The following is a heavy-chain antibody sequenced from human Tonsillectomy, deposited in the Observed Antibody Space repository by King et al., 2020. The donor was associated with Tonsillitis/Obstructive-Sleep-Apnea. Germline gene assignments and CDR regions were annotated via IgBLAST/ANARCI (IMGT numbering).Heavy chain of an antibody. CDR2: IIPILGTT. Sequence: QLVQSGAEVKKPGSSVKVFCKASGGSFSSYAFSWVQQVPGQGLEWMGGIIPILGTTNYAQKFQGRVTITADESTSTAYMELSGLRSEDTAVYYCVYGGNSFAAFDIWGQGTMVTVSS. CDR1: GGSFSSYA. J-gene: IGHJ3*02. V-gene: IGHV1-69*12. CDR3: VYGGNSFAAFDI. D-gene: IGHD4-23*01.